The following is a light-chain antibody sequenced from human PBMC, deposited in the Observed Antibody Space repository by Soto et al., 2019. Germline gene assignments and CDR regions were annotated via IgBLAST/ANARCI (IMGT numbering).Light chain of an antibody. CDR2: GTS. J-gene: IGKJ4*01. CDR1: QSVSSNY. Sequence: EIVLTQSPGTLSLSPGEGATLSCRASQSVSSNYFAWYQQKPGQAPRLLIYGTSRRATGIRDRFIGSGSGTDFTLTISRLEPEDFAMYFCQQHSGSSLTFGGGSRVEIK. V-gene: IGKV3-20*01. CDR3: QQHSGSSLT.